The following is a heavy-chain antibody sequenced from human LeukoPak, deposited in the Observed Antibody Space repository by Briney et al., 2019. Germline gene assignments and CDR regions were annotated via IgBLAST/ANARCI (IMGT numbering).Heavy chain of an antibody. Sequence: GESLKISFKVSGYSFTNYWIAWVRQMPGKGLEWMGIIYPGDSDTKYNPSFQGQVTMSADKSTTTAYLQWSSLKASDTAMYYCARSGSGYSYGYAYWGQGTLVTVSS. CDR3: ARSGSGYSYGYAY. CDR1: GYSFTNYW. D-gene: IGHD5-18*01. V-gene: IGHV5-51*01. J-gene: IGHJ4*02. CDR2: IYPGDSDT.